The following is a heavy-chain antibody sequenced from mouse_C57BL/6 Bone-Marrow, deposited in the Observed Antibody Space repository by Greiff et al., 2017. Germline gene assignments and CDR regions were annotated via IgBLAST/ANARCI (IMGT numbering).Heavy chain of an antibody. Sequence: QVQLQQSGPELVKPGASVKISCKASGYAFSSSWMTWVKQRPGKGLEWIGRIYPGDGDTNYNGKFKGKATLTADKSSSTAYMQLSRLTSEDSAVYFCARAYGSSYEYWGQGTTLTVSS. J-gene: IGHJ2*01. CDR1: GYAFSSSW. V-gene: IGHV1-82*01. CDR2: IYPGDGDT. CDR3: ARAYGSSYEY. D-gene: IGHD1-1*01.